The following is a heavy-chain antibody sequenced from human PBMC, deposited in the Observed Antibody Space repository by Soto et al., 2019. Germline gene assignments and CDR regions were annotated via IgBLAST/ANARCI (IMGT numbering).Heavy chain of an antibody. CDR3: TKVVGLAGQD. D-gene: IGHD6-19*01. V-gene: IGHV3-7*01. Sequence: EVQLEESGGTLVQPGGSLRLSCAASGLTFSNHWMSWVRQAPGKGLEWVANIKQDGREKYYVDSVRGRFTISRDNAKNSLYLQMSSLRAEDTAVYYCTKVVGLAGQDWGQGTLVTVSS. J-gene: IGHJ4*02. CDR2: IKQDGREK. CDR1: GLTFSNHW.